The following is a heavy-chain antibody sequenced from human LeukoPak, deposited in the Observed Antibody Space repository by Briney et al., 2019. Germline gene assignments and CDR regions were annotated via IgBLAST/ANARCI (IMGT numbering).Heavy chain of an antibody. J-gene: IGHJ6*02. CDR1: GYTFTSYD. D-gene: IGHD3-3*01. V-gene: IGHV1-8*01. CDR2: MNPNSGNT. Sequence: ASVKVSCKASGYTFTSYDINWVRQATGQGLEWMGWMNPNSGNTGYAQKFQGRVTMTRNTSISTAYMELSSLRSEDTAVYYCANSKTYYDFWSGPTDYYYYGMDVWGQGTTVTVSS. CDR3: ANSKTYYDFWSGPTDYYYYGMDV.